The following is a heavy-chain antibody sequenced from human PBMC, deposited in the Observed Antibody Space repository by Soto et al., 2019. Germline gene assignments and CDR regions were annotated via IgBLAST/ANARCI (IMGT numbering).Heavy chain of an antibody. CDR1: GYTFTSYG. J-gene: IGHJ5*02. Sequence: ASVKVSCKASGYTFTSYGISWVRQAPGQGLEWMGWISAYNGNTNYAQKLQGRVTMTTDTSTSKAYMELRSLKSDDTAVDYCARALLHCSSTSCYSNWFDPWGQGTLVTVSS. CDR2: ISAYNGNT. V-gene: IGHV1-18*01. D-gene: IGHD2-2*01. CDR3: ARALLHCSSTSCYSNWFDP.